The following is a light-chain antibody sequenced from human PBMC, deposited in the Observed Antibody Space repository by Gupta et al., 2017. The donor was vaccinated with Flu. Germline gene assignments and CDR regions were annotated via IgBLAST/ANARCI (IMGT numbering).Light chain of an antibody. V-gene: IGKV1-39*01. J-gene: IGKJ2*01. CDR1: QSISSY. CDR3: QQSYSTLPT. CDR2: AAS. Sequence: DIQMTQSPSSLSASVGDRVTITFRASQSISSYLNWYQHKPGKAPKLLIYAASSLQSGVPSRFSGGGSGTDFTLTISRLQPADFATYYCQQSYSTLPTFGQGTKLEIK.